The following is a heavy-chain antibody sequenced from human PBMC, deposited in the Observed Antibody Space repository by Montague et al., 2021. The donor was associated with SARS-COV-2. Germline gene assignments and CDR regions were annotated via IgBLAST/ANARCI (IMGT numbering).Heavy chain of an antibody. Sequence: TLSLTCTVSGGSISDGGYSWTWIRQHPGKGPEWIGYVYYSGSTFYNPSPKSRITVSVDTSKNQFSLKLSSVTAADTAVYYCAREGGRIQLWLRGDDAFNIWGQGTLVTVSS. CDR1: GGSISDGGYS. J-gene: IGHJ3*02. V-gene: IGHV4-31*03. CDR3: AREGGRIQLWLRGDDAFNI. D-gene: IGHD5-18*01. CDR2: VYYSGST.